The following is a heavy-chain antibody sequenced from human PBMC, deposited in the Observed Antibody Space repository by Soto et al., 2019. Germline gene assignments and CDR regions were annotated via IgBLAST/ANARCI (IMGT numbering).Heavy chain of an antibody. CDR1: GFTFSSYA. V-gene: IGHV3-23*01. D-gene: IGHD3-3*01. Sequence: PGGSLRLSCAASGFTFSSYAMSWVRQAPGKGLEWVSAISGSGGSTYYADSVKGRFTISRDNSKNTLYLQMNSLRAEDTAVYYCANSLRFLEWLSTPYYYYGMDVWGQGTTVTVSS. J-gene: IGHJ6*02. CDR2: ISGSGGST. CDR3: ANSLRFLEWLSTPYYYYGMDV.